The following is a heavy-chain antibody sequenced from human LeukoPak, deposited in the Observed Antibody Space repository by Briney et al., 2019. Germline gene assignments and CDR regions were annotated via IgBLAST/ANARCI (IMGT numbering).Heavy chain of an antibody. CDR3: ARGYYYDSNGYPLDY. CDR1: GYTFTGYY. J-gene: IGHJ4*02. V-gene: IGHV1-2*02. CDR2: INPNSGGT. D-gene: IGHD3-22*01. Sequence: GASVKVSCKASGYTFTGYYMHWVRQAPGQGLEWMGWINPNSGGTNYAQKFQGRVTMARDTSISTAYMELSRLRSDDTAVYYCARGYYYDSNGYPLDYWGQGTLVTVSS.